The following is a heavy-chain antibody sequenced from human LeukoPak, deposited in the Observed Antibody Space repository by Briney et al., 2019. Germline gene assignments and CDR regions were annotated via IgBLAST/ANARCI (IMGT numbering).Heavy chain of an antibody. J-gene: IGHJ3*02. CDR2: IGWNSGSI. Sequence: GGCLRLSCAVSGFTFDDYAMHWVRQAPGKGLEGGSGIGWNSGSIGYADSVKGRFTISRDNAKNSLYLQMNSLRAEDTAVYYCARGRRNDYGDYLDAFDIWGQGTMVTVSS. D-gene: IGHD4-17*01. CDR1: GFTFDDYA. CDR3: ARGRRNDYGDYLDAFDI. V-gene: IGHV3-9*01.